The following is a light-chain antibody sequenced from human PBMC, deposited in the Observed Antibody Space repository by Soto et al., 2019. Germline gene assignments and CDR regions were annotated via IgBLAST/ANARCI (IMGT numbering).Light chain of an antibody. V-gene: IGKV1-27*01. CDR1: QGISNF. CDR3: QKYKSAPSLA. CDR2: AAS. Sequence: DIQMTQSPSSLSASVGDRVTITCRASQGISNFLAWYQHKPGKVPKLLIYAASTLQLGVPSRFSGSGSGTDFTLTISRLQPEDVATYYCQKYKSAPSLAFGGGTKVEIK. J-gene: IGKJ4*01.